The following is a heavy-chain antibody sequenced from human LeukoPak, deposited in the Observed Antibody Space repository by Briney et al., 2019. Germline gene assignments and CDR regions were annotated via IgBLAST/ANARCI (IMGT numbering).Heavy chain of an antibody. CDR3: ARHVSSGWYFGPTHWFDP. Sequence: GSSVKVSCKASGGTFSSYAISWVRQAPGQGLEWMGRIIPILGIANYAQKFQGRVTITADKSTSTAYMELSSLRSEDTAVYYCARHVSSGWYFGPTHWFDPWGQGTLVTVSS. J-gene: IGHJ5*02. CDR2: IIPILGIA. CDR1: GGTFSSYA. V-gene: IGHV1-69*04. D-gene: IGHD6-19*01.